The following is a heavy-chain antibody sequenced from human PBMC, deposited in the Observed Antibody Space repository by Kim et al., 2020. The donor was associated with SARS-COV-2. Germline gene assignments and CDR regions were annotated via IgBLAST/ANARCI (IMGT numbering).Heavy chain of an antibody. J-gene: IGHJ3*02. D-gene: IGHD3-10*01. CDR2: T. V-gene: IGHV1-8*01. Sequence: TSDARKFQGRVTMTRNTSISTAYMARSSLRSEDTTVYYCARQLLWGAFDIWGQGTMVTVSS. CDR3: ARQLLWGAFDI.